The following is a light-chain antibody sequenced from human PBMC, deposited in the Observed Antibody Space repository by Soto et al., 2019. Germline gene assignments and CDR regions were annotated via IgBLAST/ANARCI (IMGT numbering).Light chain of an antibody. CDR3: CSYTRSGTLI. V-gene: IGLV2-14*01. J-gene: IGLJ1*01. CDR2: DVS. Sequence: QSAVTQPASVSGSNGQPITISCVGTSGDIGDYNYVSWYQQHPGKVPKVIIYDVSNRPSGVSYRFSGTKSGNTASLTVSGLQAEDEADYYCCSYTRSGTLIFGTGT. CDR1: SGDIGDYNY.